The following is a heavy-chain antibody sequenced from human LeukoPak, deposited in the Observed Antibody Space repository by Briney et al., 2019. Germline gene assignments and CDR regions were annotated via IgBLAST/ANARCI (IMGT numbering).Heavy chain of an antibody. Sequence: ASVKVSCKASGGTFSSYAISWVRQAPGQGLEWMGGIIPIFGAANYAQKFQGRVTITADESTSTAYMELSSLRSEDTAVYYCATKGSYYYYYGMGVWGQGTTVTVSS. CDR3: ATKGSYYYYYGMGV. J-gene: IGHJ6*02. CDR2: IIPIFGAA. CDR1: GGTFSSYA. V-gene: IGHV1-69*01. D-gene: IGHD6-6*01.